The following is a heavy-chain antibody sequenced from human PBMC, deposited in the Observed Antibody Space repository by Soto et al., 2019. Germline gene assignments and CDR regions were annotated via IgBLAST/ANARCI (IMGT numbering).Heavy chain of an antibody. CDR1: GYTFIGYY. V-gene: IGHV1-2*04. CDR2: INPNSGGT. D-gene: IGHD1-26*01. CDR3: ARERVGVTTTSYYYYGMDV. Sequence: ASVKVSCKASGYTFIGYYIHWVRQAPGQGLDWMGWINPNSGGTNYAQKFQGWVTMTRDASISTAYMELSRLKSDDTAVYYCARERVGVTTTSYYYYGMDVWGQGTTVTVSS. J-gene: IGHJ6*02.